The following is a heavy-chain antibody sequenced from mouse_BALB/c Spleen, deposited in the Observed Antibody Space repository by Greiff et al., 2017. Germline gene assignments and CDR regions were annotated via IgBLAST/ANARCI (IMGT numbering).Heavy chain of an antibody. CDR1: GFTFSSYA. V-gene: IGHV5-9-4*01. D-gene: IGHD2-1*01. J-gene: IGHJ4*01. CDR2: ISSGGSYT. Sequence: EVQRVESGGGLVKPGGSLKLSCAASGFTFSSYAMSWVRQSPEKRLEWVAEISSGGSYTYYPDTVTGRFTISRDNAKNTLYLEMSSLRSEDTAMYYCARANYGNYVYAMDYWGQGTSVTVSS. CDR3: ARANYGNYVYAMDY.